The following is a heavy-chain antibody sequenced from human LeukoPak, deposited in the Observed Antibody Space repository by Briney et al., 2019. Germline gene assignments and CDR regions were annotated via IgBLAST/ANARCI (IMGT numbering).Heavy chain of an antibody. CDR2: IYTSGST. Sequence: SETLSLTCTVSGGSISSYYWSWIRQPPGKGLEGIGYIYTSGSTNYNPSLKNRVTISVDTSKNQFSLKLSSVTAADTAVYYCARLGYCSGGSCYWGLFAYWGQGTLVTVSS. D-gene: IGHD2-15*01. CDR3: ARLGYCSGGSCYWGLFAY. J-gene: IGHJ4*02. CDR1: GGSISSYY. V-gene: IGHV4-4*09.